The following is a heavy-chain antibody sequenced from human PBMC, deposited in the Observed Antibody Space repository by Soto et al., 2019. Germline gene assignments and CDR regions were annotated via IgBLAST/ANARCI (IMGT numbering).Heavy chain of an antibody. CDR1: GDSVSNNGAT. D-gene: IGHD1-26*01. V-gene: IGHV6-1*01. CDR3: ARDPPDFNSGFDS. CDR2: AYYRSRWHY. Sequence: SQTLSLTCAICGDSVSNNGATWNCIIHSPSRGLEWLGRAYYRSRWHYDYATSVRSRITINPDTSKNQFSLQLSSVTPEDTAVYYCARDPPDFNSGFDSWGQGSLVTVSS. J-gene: IGHJ4*02.